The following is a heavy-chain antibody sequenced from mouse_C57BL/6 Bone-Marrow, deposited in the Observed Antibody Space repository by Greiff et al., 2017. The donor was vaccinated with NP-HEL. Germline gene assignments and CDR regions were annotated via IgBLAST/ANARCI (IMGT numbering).Heavy chain of an antibody. J-gene: IGHJ2*01. CDR3: AREHYYGSSFDY. CDR2: ISYDGSN. Sequence: VQLQQSGPGLVKPSQSLSLTCSVTGYSITSGYYWNWIRQFPGNKLEWMGYISYDGSNNYNPSLKNRISITRDTSKNQFFLKLNSVTTEDTATYYCAREHYYGSSFDYWGQGTTLTVSS. D-gene: IGHD1-1*01. CDR1: GYSITSGYY. V-gene: IGHV3-6*01.